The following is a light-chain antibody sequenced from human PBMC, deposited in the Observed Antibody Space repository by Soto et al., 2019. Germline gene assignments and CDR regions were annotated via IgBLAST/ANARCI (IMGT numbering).Light chain of an antibody. V-gene: IGKV3-15*01. CDR3: QQYNNWPMWT. Sequence: EIVMKQAPATLSVSPGEAATVSCRVSQSSPRNLAWYQQSPGQAPRLLIDGASTRATGIPARFSGSGPGTEFTLTINSLQSEDFAVYYCQQYNNWPMWTFGQGAKVDIK. CDR1: QSSPRN. J-gene: IGKJ1*01. CDR2: GAS.